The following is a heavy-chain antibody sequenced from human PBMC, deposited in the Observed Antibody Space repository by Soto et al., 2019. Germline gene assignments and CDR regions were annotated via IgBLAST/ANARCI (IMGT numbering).Heavy chain of an antibody. CDR1: GYTFTSYY. V-gene: IGHV1-46*01. D-gene: IGHD2-15*01. CDR2: INPSGGST. Sequence: QVQLVQSGAEVKKPGASVKVSCKASGYTFTSYYMHWVRQAPGQGLEWMGIINPSGGSTSYAQKFQGRVTMTRYTSTSTAYMELSSLSSEDTAVYYCARDQYCSGGSCYKGYDYYYYGMDVWGQGTTVTVSS. CDR3: ARDQYCSGGSCYKGYDYYYYGMDV. J-gene: IGHJ6*02.